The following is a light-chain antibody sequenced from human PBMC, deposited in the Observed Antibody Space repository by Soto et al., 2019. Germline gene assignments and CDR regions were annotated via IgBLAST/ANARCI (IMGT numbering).Light chain of an antibody. CDR2: KAS. J-gene: IGKJ1*01. CDR1: QSISSW. Sequence: DIQMTQSPSTLSASVGDRVTITCRASQSISSWLAWYQQKPGKAPKLLIYKASSLESGVPSRFIGSGSGTEFTLTISSLQPDDFAYYYCQQYNSYWTFGQGTKVEIK. CDR3: QQYNSYWT. V-gene: IGKV1-5*03.